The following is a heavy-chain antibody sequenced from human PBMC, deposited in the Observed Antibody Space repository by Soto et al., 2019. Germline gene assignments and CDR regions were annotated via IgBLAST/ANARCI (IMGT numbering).Heavy chain of an antibody. CDR2: ISGSGGST. CDR3: VLSEGAGRYPTLFYYYYYGMDF. J-gene: IGHJ6*02. CDR1: GFTFSSYA. Sequence: GGSLRLSCAASGFTFSSYAMSWVRQAPGKGLEWVSAISGSGGSTYYADSVKGRFTISRDNSKNTLYLQMNSLRAEDTAVYYCVLSEGAGRYPTLFYYYYYGMDFWGQGTTVTAP. D-gene: IGHD1-26*01. V-gene: IGHV3-23*01.